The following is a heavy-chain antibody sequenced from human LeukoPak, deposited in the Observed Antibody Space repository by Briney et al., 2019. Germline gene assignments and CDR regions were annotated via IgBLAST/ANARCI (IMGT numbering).Heavy chain of an antibody. CDR3: ATVLKRVYMVRGVTLGYYFDY. Sequence: ASVKVSCKVSGYTLTELSMHWVRQAPGKGLEWMGGFDPEDGETIYAQKFQGRVTMTEDTSTDTAYMELSSLRSEDTAVYYCATVLKRVYMVRGVTLGYYFDYWGQGTLVTVSS. J-gene: IGHJ4*02. D-gene: IGHD3-10*01. CDR1: GYTLTELS. V-gene: IGHV1-24*01. CDR2: FDPEDGET.